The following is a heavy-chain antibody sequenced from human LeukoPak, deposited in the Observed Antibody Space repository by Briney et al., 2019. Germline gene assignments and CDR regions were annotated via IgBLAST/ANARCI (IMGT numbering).Heavy chain of an antibody. J-gene: IGHJ4*02. D-gene: IGHD2-8*02. CDR1: GFTFNTYG. CDR3: AKKNAGKYWEGADY. V-gene: IGHV3-30*18. Sequence: PGGSLRLSCAASGFTFNTYGMHWVRQAPGKGQEWVAVISSDGSYKHYADSVKGRFTISRDNSKNTLYLQMNSLRVEDAAVYYCAKKNAGKYWEGADYWGQGTLVTVSS. CDR2: ISSDGSYK.